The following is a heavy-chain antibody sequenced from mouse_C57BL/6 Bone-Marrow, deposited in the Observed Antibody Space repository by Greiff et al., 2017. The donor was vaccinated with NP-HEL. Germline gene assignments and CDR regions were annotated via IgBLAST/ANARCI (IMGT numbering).Heavy chain of an antibody. CDR2: INSDGGST. CDR1: EYEFPSHD. Sequence: EVKVVESGGGLVQPGESLKLSCESNEYEFPSHDMSWVRKTPEKRLELVAAINSDGGSTYYPDTMERRFIISRDNTKKTLYLQMSSLRSEDTALYYCARHRVYGNYLYYFDYWGQGTTLTVSS. V-gene: IGHV5-2*01. CDR3: ARHRVYGNYLYYFDY. D-gene: IGHD2-1*01. J-gene: IGHJ2*01.